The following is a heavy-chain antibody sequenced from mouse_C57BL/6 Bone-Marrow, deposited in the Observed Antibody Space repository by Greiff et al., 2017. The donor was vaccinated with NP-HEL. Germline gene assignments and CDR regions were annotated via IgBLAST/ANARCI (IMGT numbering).Heavy chain of an antibody. J-gene: IGHJ4*01. CDR2: IDPENGDT. Sequence: VQLKQSGAELVRPGASVKLSCTASGFNIKDDYMHWVKQRPEQGLEWIGWIDPENGDTEYASKFQGKATITADTSSNTAYLQLSSLTSEDTAVYYCKNYYGSSLYAMDYWGQGTSVTVSS. CDR1: GFNIKDDY. D-gene: IGHD1-1*01. V-gene: IGHV14-4*01. CDR3: KNYYGSSLYAMDY.